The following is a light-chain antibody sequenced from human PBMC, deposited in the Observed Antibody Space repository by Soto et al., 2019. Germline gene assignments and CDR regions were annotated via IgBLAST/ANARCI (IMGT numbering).Light chain of an antibody. V-gene: IGLV2-23*02. J-gene: IGLJ3*02. Sequence: QSALTQPASVSGSPGQSITFSCTGSSDDIGSFNLVSWYQQYPGKAPKLILYEVYKRPLGVSDRFSGSKSGSTAPLTISGLQAEDEADYHCCSYAGSRWMFGGGTKLTVL. CDR2: EVY. CDR1: SDDIGSFNL. CDR3: CSYAGSRWM.